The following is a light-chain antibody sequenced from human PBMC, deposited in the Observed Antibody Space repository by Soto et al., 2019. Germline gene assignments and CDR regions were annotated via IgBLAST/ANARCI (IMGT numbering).Light chain of an antibody. CDR2: EVS. Sequence: QSSLTQPPSASGSPGQSVTISCTGTISDVGAYKYVSWYQQYPGKAPKLMIYEVSKRPSGVPDRFSGSKSGNPASLTVSGLQAEDEADYYCTSYVGSNIWVFGGGTKLTVL. CDR1: ISDVGAYKY. V-gene: IGLV2-8*01. CDR3: TSYVGSNIWV. J-gene: IGLJ3*02.